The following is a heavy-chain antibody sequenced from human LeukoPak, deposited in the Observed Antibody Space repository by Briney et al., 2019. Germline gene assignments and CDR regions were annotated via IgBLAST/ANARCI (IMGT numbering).Heavy chain of an antibody. CDR1: GFTFGDYA. CDR2: IRSKAHGGTT. CDR3: TRDPAGGYYHYYFDY. J-gene: IGHJ4*02. V-gene: IGHV3-49*03. D-gene: IGHD3-3*01. Sequence: GGSLRLSCTASGFTFGDYAMSWFRQAPGKGLEWVGFIRSKAHGGTTEYAASVKGRFTISRDDSKSIAYLQMNSLKTEDTAVYYCTRDPAGGYYHYYFDYWGQGTLVTVSS.